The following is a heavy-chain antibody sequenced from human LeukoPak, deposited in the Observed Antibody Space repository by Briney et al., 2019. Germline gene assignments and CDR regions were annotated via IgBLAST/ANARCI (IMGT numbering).Heavy chain of an antibody. V-gene: IGHV1-2*02. D-gene: IGHD2-2*01. CDR1: GYTFTGYY. CDR2: INPNSGGT. J-gene: IGHJ4*02. Sequence: ASVKVSCKASGYTFTGYYMHWVRQAPGQGLEWMGWINPNSGGTNYAQKFQGRVTMTRDTSISTAYMELSRLRSDDTAVYYCARALILGYCSSTSCYGGGHYFDYWGQGTLVTVSS. CDR3: ARALILGYCSSTSCYGGGHYFDY.